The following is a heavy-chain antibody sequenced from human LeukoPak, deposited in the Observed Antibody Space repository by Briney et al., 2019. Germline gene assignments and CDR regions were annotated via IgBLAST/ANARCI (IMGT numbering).Heavy chain of an antibody. CDR3: ARRPGGYGSGVRHPSKFDY. CDR1: GGSISSSSYY. D-gene: IGHD3-10*01. CDR2: IYYSGST. J-gene: IGHJ4*02. Sequence: SETLSLTCTVSGGSISSSSYYWGWIRQPPGKGLEWIGSIYYSGSTYYNPSLKSRVTISVDTSKNQFSLKLSSVTAADTAVYYCARRPGGYGSGVRHPSKFDYWGQGTLVTVSS. V-gene: IGHV4-39*07.